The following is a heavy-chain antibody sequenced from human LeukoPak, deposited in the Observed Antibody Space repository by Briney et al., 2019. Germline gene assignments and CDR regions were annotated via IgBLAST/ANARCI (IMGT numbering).Heavy chain of an antibody. CDR1: GFTFSSYG. CDR2: ISSSSSYI. Sequence: GGSLRLSCAASGFTFSSYGMHWVRQAPGKGLEWVSSISSSSSYIYYADSVKGRFTISRDNAKNSLYLQMNSLRAEDTAVYYCARAVPSTYYYDSSGYPDYWGQGTLVTVSS. J-gene: IGHJ4*02. V-gene: IGHV3-21*01. D-gene: IGHD3-22*01. CDR3: ARAVPSTYYYDSSGYPDY.